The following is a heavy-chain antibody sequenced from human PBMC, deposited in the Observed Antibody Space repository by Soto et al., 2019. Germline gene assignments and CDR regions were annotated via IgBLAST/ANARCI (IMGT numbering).Heavy chain of an antibody. Sequence: LRLSCAASGSTFSNAWMSWVRQAPGKGLEWVGRIKSKTDGGTTDYAEPVKGRFTISRDDSKNTLYLQMNSLKTEDTAVYFCTRQGRYCTSSSCSDYHRYGLDLWGQGTTVTVSS. J-gene: IGHJ6*02. CDR1: GSTFSNAW. CDR2: IKSKTDGGTT. CDR3: TRQGRYCTSSSCSDYHRYGLDL. D-gene: IGHD2-15*01. V-gene: IGHV3-15*01.